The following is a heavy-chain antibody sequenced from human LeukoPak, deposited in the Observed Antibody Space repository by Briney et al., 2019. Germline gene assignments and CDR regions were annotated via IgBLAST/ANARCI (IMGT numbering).Heavy chain of an antibody. J-gene: IGHJ4*02. CDR3: ARGTPSSTLDY. Sequence: SETLSLTCAVYGGSFSGYYWSWIRQPPGKGPEWIGEINHSGSTNYNPSLKSRVTISVDTSKNQFSLKLSSVTAADTAVYYCARGTPSSTLDYWGQGTLVTVST. V-gene: IGHV4-34*01. CDR2: INHSGST. D-gene: IGHD2-2*01. CDR1: GGSFSGYY.